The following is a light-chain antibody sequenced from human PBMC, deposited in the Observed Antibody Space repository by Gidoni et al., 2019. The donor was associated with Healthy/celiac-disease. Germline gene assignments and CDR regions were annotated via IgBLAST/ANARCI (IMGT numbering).Light chain of an antibody. CDR1: QSVSSY. CDR2: DAS. J-gene: IGKJ1*01. Sequence: EIVLTQSPATLSLSPGERATLSCRASQSVSSYLAWYQQKPGQAPRLLIYDASNRATGIPARFSGSGSGTDFTLTISSLEPEDFAVYYCQQRSNWPPMGTFGQXTKVEIK. CDR3: QQRSNWPPMGT. V-gene: IGKV3-11*01.